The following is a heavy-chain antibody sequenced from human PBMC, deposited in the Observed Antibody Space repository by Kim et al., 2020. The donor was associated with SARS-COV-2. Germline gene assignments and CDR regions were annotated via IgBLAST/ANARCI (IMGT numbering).Heavy chain of an antibody. D-gene: IGHD3-9*01. CDR1: GGSFSGYY. J-gene: IGHJ4*02. Sequence: SETLSLTCAVYGGSFSGYYWSWIRQPPGKGLEWIGEINHSGSTNYNPSLKSRVTISVDTSKNQFSLKLSSVTAADTAVYYCARVGDWLRVYFDYWGQGTLVTVSS. CDR3: ARVGDWLRVYFDY. CDR2: INHSGST. V-gene: IGHV4-34*01.